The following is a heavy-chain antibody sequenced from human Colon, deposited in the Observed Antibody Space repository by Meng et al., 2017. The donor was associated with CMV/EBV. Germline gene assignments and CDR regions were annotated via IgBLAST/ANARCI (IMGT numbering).Heavy chain of an antibody. CDR3: ARDRCSSTSCFLDY. CDR1: GFTFSSHW. J-gene: IGHJ4*02. D-gene: IGHD2-2*01. CDR2: TNSDGSKR. V-gene: IGHV3-74*01. Sequence: GESLKISCAASGFTFSSHWMHWVRQAPGKGLVWISRTNSDGSKRVYADSVKGRFTISRDNAKNSLFLQMNSLRAEDTAVYYCARDRCSSTSCFLDYWGQGTLVTVSS.